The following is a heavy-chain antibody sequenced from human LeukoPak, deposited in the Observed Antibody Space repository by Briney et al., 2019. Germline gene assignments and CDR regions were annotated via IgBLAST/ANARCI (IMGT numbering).Heavy chain of an antibody. CDR1: GYTFTGYY. D-gene: IGHD3-16*01. Sequence: ASVKVSCKAPGYTFTGYYMHWVRQAPGQGLEWMGWINPNSGGTNYAQKFQGGVTMTRDTSISTAYMELSRLRSDDTAVYYCARDWFMSGFDYWGQGTLVSVSS. CDR3: ARDWFMSGFDY. V-gene: IGHV1-2*02. CDR2: INPNSGGT. J-gene: IGHJ4*02.